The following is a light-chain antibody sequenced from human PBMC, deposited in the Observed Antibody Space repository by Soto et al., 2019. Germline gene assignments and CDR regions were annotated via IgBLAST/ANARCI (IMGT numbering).Light chain of an antibody. V-gene: IGLV2-8*01. J-gene: IGLJ1*01. CDR1: SSDVGGYNY. Sequence: QSVLTQPPSASGSPGQPVTISCTGTSSDVGGYNYVSWYQPHPGKAPKLMIYEVSKRPSGGPDRFSGYKSVNTASLTVAGLQDEDEDDYYCSSYAGSNNFVFGTGTKVTVL. CDR2: EVS. CDR3: SSYAGSNNFV.